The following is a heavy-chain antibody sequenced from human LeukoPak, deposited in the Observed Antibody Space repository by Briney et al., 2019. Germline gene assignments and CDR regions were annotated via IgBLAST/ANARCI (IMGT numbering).Heavy chain of an antibody. CDR3: ARLDYDDYVGAFDI. V-gene: IGHV3-53*01. D-gene: IGHD4-17*01. J-gene: IGHJ3*02. CDR2: IYSGGST. Sequence: GGSLRLSCAASGFTVSSNYLSWVRQAPGRGLEWVSVIYSGGSTYYADSVKGRFTISRDNSKNTLYLQMNSLRAEDTAVYYCARLDYDDYVGAFDIWGQGTMVTVSS. CDR1: GFTVSSNY.